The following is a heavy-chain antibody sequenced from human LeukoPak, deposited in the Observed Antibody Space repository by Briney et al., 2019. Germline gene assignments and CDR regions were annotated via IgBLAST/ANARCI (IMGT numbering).Heavy chain of an antibody. J-gene: IGHJ6*03. Sequence: VASVKVSCKASGGTFSSYAISWERQAPGQGLEWMGGIIPIFGTANYAQKFQGRVTITTDESTSTAYMELSSLRSEDTAVYYCARGVPYSNYAHDDYYYYMDVWGKGTTVTVSS. D-gene: IGHD4-11*01. V-gene: IGHV1-69*05. CDR3: ARGVPYSNYAHDDYYYYMDV. CDR1: GGTFSSYA. CDR2: IIPIFGTA.